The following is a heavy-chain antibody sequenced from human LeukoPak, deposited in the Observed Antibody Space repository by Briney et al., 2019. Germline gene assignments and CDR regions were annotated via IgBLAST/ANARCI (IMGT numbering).Heavy chain of an antibody. CDR1: GFTFSSYA. Sequence: GGSLRLSCAASGFTFSSYAMHWVRQAPGKGLECVSAISSNGGSTYYANSVKGRFTISRDNSKNTLYLQMGSLRAEDMAVYYCARYSSYYDFWSGTIDYWGQGTLVTVSS. J-gene: IGHJ4*02. D-gene: IGHD3-3*01. V-gene: IGHV3-64*01. CDR3: ARYSSYYDFWSGTIDY. CDR2: ISSNGGST.